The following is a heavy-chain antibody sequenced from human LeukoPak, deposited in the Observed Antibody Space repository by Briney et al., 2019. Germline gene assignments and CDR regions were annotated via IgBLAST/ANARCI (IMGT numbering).Heavy chain of an antibody. CDR1: GGSIRSGSYY. CDR3: ARPRSDFWSGHPFDY. Sequence: PSQTLSLTFTVSGGSIRSGSYYWSWIRQPAGKGLEWIGRIYTSGSTNYNPSLKSRVTISVDTSKNQFSLKLSSVTAADTAVYYCARPRSDFWSGHPFDYWGQGTLVTVSS. D-gene: IGHD3-3*01. J-gene: IGHJ4*02. CDR2: IYTSGST. V-gene: IGHV4-61*02.